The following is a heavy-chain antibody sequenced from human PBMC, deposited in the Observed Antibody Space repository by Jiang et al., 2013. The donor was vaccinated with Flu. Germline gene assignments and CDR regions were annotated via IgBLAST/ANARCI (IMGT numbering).Heavy chain of an antibody. J-gene: IGHJ6*02. CDR3: AKEIGGWYWGPTHYYYYGMDV. Sequence: QLLESGGGVVQPGRSLRLSCAASGFTFSSYGMHWVRQAPGKGLEWVAVISYDGSNKYYADSVKGRFTISRDNSKNTLYLQMNSLRAEDTAVYYCAKEIGGWYWGPTHYYYYGMDVWGQGTTVTVSS. CDR1: GFTFSSYG. CDR2: ISYDGSNK. D-gene: IGHD6-19*01. V-gene: IGHV3-30*18.